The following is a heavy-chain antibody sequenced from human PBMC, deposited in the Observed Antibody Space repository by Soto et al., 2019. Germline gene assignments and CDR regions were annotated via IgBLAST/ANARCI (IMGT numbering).Heavy chain of an antibody. J-gene: IGHJ4*02. CDR3: VRGLGYY. CDR1: GFTCSSYA. Sequence: GGSLRLSCAASGFTCSSYAMHWVRQAPGKGLEWVAVISYDGSNKYYADSVKGRFTISRDNAKNTLYLQMNSLRAEDTAVYYCVRGLGYYWGQGTLVTVSS. D-gene: IGHD3-10*01. CDR2: ISYDGSNK. V-gene: IGHV3-30-3*01.